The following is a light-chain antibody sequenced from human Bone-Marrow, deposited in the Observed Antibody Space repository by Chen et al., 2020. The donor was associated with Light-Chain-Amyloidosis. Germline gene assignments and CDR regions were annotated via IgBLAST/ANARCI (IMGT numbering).Light chain of an antibody. Sequence: NLMLTQPHSVSESPGKTVIISCTRSSGTIAPNYVQWYQQRPGSAPTTVIYEDDQRPSGVPDRFSGSIDRSSNSASLTISGLKTEDEADYYCQSYQGSSQGVFGGGTKLTVL. V-gene: IGLV6-57*03. CDR3: QSYQGSSQGV. CDR2: EDD. J-gene: IGLJ3*02. CDR1: SGTIAPNY.